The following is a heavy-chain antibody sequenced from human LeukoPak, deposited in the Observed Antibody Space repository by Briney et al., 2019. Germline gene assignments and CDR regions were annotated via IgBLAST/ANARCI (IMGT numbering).Heavy chain of an antibody. CDR3: ASGPGGYYDSSGYYFRRAFDI. CDR1: GFTFSSYA. CDR2: ISYDGSNK. J-gene: IGHJ3*02. D-gene: IGHD3-22*01. Sequence: SGGSLRLSCAASGFTFSSYAMHWVRQAPGKGLEWVAVISYDGSNKYYADSVKGRFTISRDNSKNTLYLQMNSLRAEDTAVYYCASGPGGYYDSSGYYFRRAFDIWGQGTMVTVSS. V-gene: IGHV3-30*04.